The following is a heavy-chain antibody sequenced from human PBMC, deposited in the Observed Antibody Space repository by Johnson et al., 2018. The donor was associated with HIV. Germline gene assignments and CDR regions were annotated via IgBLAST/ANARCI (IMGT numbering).Heavy chain of an antibody. V-gene: IGHV3-30*04. J-gene: IGHJ3*02. D-gene: IGHD1-1*01. CDR1: GFTFSRYA. CDR2: ISYDGSNK. CDR3: ARDMAQLELFAFDI. Sequence: QVQLVESGGGVVQPGRSLRLSCAASGFTFSRYAMHWVRQAPGKGLEWVAVISYDGSNKYYADSVKGRFTISRDNSKNTLYLQMNSLRAEDTAVYYCARDMAQLELFAFDIWGQGTMVTVSS.